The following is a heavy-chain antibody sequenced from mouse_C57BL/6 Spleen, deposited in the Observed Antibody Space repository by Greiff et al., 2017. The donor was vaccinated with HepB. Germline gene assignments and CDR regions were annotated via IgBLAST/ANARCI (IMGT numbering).Heavy chain of an antibody. CDR1: GYTFTDYY. V-gene: IGHV1-19*01. D-gene: IGHD1-1*01. J-gene: IGHJ4*01. CDR3: ARDRNYGEDYAMDY. CDR2: INPYNGGT. Sequence: EVQLQQSGPVLVKPGASVKMSCKASGYTFTDYYMNWVKQSHGKSLEWIGVINPYNGGTNYKQKFKGKATLTVDKSSSTAYMELNSLTSADASVYYCARDRNYGEDYAMDYWGQGTSVTVSS.